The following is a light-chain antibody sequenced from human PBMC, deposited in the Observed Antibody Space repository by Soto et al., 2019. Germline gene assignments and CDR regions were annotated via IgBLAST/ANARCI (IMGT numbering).Light chain of an antibody. Sequence: EIVLTQSPGTLSLSPGERATLSCRASQSVTSSYLEWNQQRPGQAPRLLIYGASSRATGIPDRFSGSGSGTDFTLTISRLEPEDSAVYCCPQYGSSPDTFGGGTKVEIK. V-gene: IGKV3-20*01. CDR1: QSVTSSY. J-gene: IGKJ4*01. CDR3: PQYGSSPDT. CDR2: GAS.